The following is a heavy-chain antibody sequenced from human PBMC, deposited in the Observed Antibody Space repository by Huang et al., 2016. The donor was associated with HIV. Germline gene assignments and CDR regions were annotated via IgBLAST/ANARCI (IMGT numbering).Heavy chain of an antibody. J-gene: IGHJ4*02. CDR2: IKSKTDGGTT. CDR3: TTNGLFYTYGSFDY. Sequence: EVQLVESGGGLVKPGGSLRLSCAASGFTFSNAGMSWVRQAPGKGLEGVDHIKSKTDGGTTDYAAPLKGRFTISRDDSKNTLYLQMNSLKTEDTAVYYCTTNGLFYTYGSFDYWGQGTLATVSS. D-gene: IGHD5-18*01. CDR1: GFTFSNAG. V-gene: IGHV3-15*01.